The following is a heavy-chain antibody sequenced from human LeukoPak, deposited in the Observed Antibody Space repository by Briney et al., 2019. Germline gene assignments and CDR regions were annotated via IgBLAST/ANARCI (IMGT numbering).Heavy chain of an antibody. Sequence: PSETLSLTCAVSGGSFSGYYWNWIRQPPGKGLEWIGEINHSGSTKYNPALKSRVTISVDTSKNQLSLRLNSVTAADTAVYYCARGLSFSDSSGYYHPYYFDYWGQGTLVTVSS. D-gene: IGHD3-22*01. CDR3: ARGLSFSDSSGYYHPYYFDY. V-gene: IGHV4-34*01. CDR1: GGSFSGYY. J-gene: IGHJ4*02. CDR2: INHSGST.